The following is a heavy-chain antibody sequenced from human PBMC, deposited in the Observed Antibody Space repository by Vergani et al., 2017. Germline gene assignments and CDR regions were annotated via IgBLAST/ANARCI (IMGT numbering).Heavy chain of an antibody. J-gene: IGHJ3*02. Sequence: EVQLVESGGGLVKPGGSLRLSCAASGFTFSSYSMNWVRPAPGKGLGWVSSISSSSSYIYYADTVTGRFTISRDNAKNSLYLQMNSLRAEDTAVYYCARYRDSSGYFDAFDIWGQGTMVTVSS. V-gene: IGHV3-21*01. CDR1: GFTFSSYS. D-gene: IGHD3-22*01. CDR2: ISSSSSYI. CDR3: ARYRDSSGYFDAFDI.